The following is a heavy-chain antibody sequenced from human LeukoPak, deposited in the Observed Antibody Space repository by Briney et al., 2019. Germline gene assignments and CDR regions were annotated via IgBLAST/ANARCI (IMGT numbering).Heavy chain of an antibody. Sequence: GGSLRLSCAPSGFTFSNYAMSWVRQAPGKGLEWVSIISGGGGSTIYADSVKGRFTISRDNSKSTLSLQMNSLRAEDTAIYYCAAYRQVLLPFESWGQGTLVTVSS. CDR1: GFTFSNYA. J-gene: IGHJ4*02. CDR3: AAYRQVLLPFES. CDR2: ISGGGGST. D-gene: IGHD2-8*02. V-gene: IGHV3-23*01.